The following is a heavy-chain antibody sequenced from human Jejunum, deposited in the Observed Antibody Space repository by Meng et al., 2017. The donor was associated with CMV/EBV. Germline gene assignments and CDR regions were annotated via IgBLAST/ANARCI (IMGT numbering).Heavy chain of an antibody. Sequence: FSVSPNYLIWVRQAPGKGLEWVSVLYINCNTYYTDSVKGLFTISGDNSKNTLFLQMNNLRAEDTAVYYCARDRREYYYDRSGVFDYWGQGTLVTVSS. J-gene: IGHJ4*02. D-gene: IGHD3-22*01. CDR1: FSVSPNY. CDR3: ARDRREYYYDRSGVFDY. CDR2: LYINCNT. V-gene: IGHV3-53*01.